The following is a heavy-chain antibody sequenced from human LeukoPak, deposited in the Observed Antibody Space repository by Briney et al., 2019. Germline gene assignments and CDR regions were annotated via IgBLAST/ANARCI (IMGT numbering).Heavy chain of an antibody. CDR1: GFTFSSYA. J-gene: IGHJ3*02. D-gene: IGHD3-3*01. Sequence: PGGSLRLSCAASGFTFSSYAMSWVRQAPGKGVEWVSAISGSCGSTYYADSVKGRFTISRDNSKNTLYLQMNSLRAEDTAVYYCAKAYYDFWSGYYTGLPLDAFDIWGQGTMVTVSS. V-gene: IGHV3-23*01. CDR2: ISGSCGST. CDR3: AKAYYDFWSGYYTGLPLDAFDI.